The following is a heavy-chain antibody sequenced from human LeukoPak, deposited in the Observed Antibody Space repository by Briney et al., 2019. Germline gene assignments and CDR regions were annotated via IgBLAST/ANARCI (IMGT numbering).Heavy chain of an antibody. CDR1: GYTFTSYD. Sequence: ASVKVSCKASGYTFTSYDINWVRQAPGQGLEWMGWMNRNSGNTGYAQKFQGRLTLTRNTSISTAYMELSSLRSEDTAVYYCARVSAGWLQSLGYWGQGTLVTVSS. CDR3: ARVSAGWLQSLGY. CDR2: MNRNSGNT. D-gene: IGHD5-24*01. V-gene: IGHV1-8*01. J-gene: IGHJ4*02.